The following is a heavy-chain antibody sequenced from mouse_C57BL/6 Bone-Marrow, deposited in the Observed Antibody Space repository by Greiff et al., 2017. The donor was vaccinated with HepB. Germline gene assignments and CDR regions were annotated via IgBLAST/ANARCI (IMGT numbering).Heavy chain of an antibody. J-gene: IGHJ2*01. CDR1: GFSFSTYA. CDR3: VRQGSLYYFDY. CDR2: IRSKSNNYAT. V-gene: IGHV10-1*01. Sequence: EVKLQESGGGLVQPKGSLKLSCAASGFSFSTYAMNWVRQAPGKGLEWVARIRSKSNNYATYYADSVKDRFTISRDDSESMLYLQMNNLKTEDTAMYYCVRQGSLYYFDYWGQGTTLTVSS. D-gene: IGHD1-1*01.